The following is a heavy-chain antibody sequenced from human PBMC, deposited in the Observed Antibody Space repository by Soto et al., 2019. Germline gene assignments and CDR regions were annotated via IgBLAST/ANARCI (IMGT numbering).Heavy chain of an antibody. CDR3: ARDYGASWYNLDY. D-gene: IGHD6-13*01. CDR1: RGSVRSGTYY. CDR2: IYHSGST. J-gene: IGHJ4*02. V-gene: IGHV4-61*01. Sequence: SETLSLTCTVSRGSVRSGTYYWSWIRQPPGKGLEWIGNIYHSGSTKYNPSLGSRVTISVDKSKNQFSLKFSSVTAADTAVYYCARDYGASWYNLDYWGQGTLVTVSS.